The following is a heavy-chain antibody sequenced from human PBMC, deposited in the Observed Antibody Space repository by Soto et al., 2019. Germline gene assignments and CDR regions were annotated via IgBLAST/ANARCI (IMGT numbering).Heavy chain of an antibody. J-gene: IGHJ4*02. D-gene: IGHD1-7*01. V-gene: IGHV1-18*01. Sequence: QVHLVQSGAEVKKPGASVRVSCKASGYTFSNYGISWVRQAPGQGLEWMGWISAYSGKTNYAQSLQVRVTMTTVTSTNTAYMELRSLTSDDTAVYYCARTGELRLDSWGQGTLVTVSS. CDR3: ARTGELRLDS. CDR1: GYTFSNYG. CDR2: ISAYSGKT.